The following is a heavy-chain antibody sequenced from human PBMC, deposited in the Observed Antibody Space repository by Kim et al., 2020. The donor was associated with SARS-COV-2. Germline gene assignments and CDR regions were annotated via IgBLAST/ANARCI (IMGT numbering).Heavy chain of an antibody. Sequence: GGSLRLSCAASGFTFSSYSMNWVRQAPGKGLEWVSSISSSSSYIYYADSVKGRFTISRDNAKNSLYLQMNSLRAEDTAVYYCAILDYGDLSVGYYYGMDVWGQGTTVTVSS. V-gene: IGHV3-21*01. D-gene: IGHD4-17*01. CDR1: GFTFSSYS. J-gene: IGHJ6*02. CDR2: ISSSSSYI. CDR3: AILDYGDLSVGYYYGMDV.